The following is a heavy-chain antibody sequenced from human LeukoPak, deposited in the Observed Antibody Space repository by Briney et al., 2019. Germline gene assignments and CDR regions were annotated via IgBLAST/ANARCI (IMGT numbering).Heavy chain of an antibody. V-gene: IGHV4-39*07. CDR3: ASGLDVFNWNDGMDY. J-gene: IGHJ4*02. CDR2: IYYSGST. CDR1: GGSISSSSYY. D-gene: IGHD1-20*01. Sequence: SETLSLTCTVSGGSISSSSYYWGWIRQPPGKGLEWIGSIYYSGSTYYNPSLKSRVTISVDTSKNQSSLKLSSVTAADTAVYYCASGLDVFNWNDGMDYWGQGTLVTVSS.